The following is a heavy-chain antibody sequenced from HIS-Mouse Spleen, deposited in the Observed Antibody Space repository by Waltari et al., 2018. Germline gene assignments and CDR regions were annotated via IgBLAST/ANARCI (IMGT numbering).Heavy chain of an antibody. CDR1: GGSISSSSYY. Sequence: QLQLQESGPGLVKPSETLSLTCTVSGGSISSSSYYWGWIRQPPGKGLEWIGSIYYSGSTYYNPSLKSRVTISVDTSKNQFSLQLNSVTPEDTAVYYCARDPDNWGAAFDIWGQGTMVTVSS. V-gene: IGHV4-39*07. CDR3: ARDPDNWGAAFDI. J-gene: IGHJ3*02. D-gene: IGHD7-27*01. CDR2: IYYSGST.